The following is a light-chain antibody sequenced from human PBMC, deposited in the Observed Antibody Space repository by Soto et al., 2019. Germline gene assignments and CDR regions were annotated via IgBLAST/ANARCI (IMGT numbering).Light chain of an antibody. CDR1: QSIRSY. J-gene: IGKJ4*01. V-gene: IGKV1-39*01. Sequence: DIQMTQSPSSLSASVGDRVTITCRASQSIRSYLNWYQQKPGKAPKLLIYAASSLQSGVPSRFSGSGSGTDFTLTISRLQPEDFATYYCQQSYSTPPTFGGGTKVEIK. CDR2: AAS. CDR3: QQSYSTPPT.